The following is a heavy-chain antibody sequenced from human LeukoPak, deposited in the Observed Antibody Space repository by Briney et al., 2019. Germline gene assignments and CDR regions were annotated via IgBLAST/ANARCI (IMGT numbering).Heavy chain of an antibody. J-gene: IGHJ4*02. CDR2: FFSNGIT. D-gene: IGHD3-10*02. Sequence: SETLSLTCTVSGDSKISDGFYWNWIRQHPGKGLEWIGYFFSNGITHYNPSLQSRSSISLDTSKNQFSLNLTSVTAADTAVYYCARGPAYYYVLWGQGTLVTVSS. V-gene: IGHV4-31*03. CDR3: ARGPAYYYVL. CDR1: GDSKISDGFY.